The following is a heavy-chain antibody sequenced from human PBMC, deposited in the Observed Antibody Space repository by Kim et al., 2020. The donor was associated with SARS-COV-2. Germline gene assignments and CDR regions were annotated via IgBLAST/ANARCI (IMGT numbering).Heavy chain of an antibody. V-gene: IGHV4-59*13. CDR1: GDSIISYY. CDR3: ARGNLWFGDFLHYFDY. J-gene: IGHJ4*01. D-gene: IGHD3-10*01. CDR2: IYHTGST. Sequence: SETLSLTCTVSGDSIISYYWTWIRQPPGKGLEWIGYIYHTGSTNYNPSLKSRVTTSVDTSKNQFSLRLSSVTAADTAVYYCARGNLWFGDFLHYFDYWG.